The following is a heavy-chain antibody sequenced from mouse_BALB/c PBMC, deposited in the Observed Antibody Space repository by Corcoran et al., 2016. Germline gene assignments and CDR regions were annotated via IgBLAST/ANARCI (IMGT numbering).Heavy chain of an antibody. V-gene: IGHV1-18*01. Sequence: EVQLPQSGPELVKPGASMKISCKSSGYSFTGYTMNRVKQSHGKHREWIGLINPYNGDNSYNQKFKGKATLTVDKSYSTAYMELLSLTSEDSAVYYCARREGNYVDYAMDYWGQGTSVTVSS. D-gene: IGHD2-1*01. CDR1: GYSFTGYT. CDR2: INPYNGDN. J-gene: IGHJ4*01. CDR3: ARREGNYVDYAMDY.